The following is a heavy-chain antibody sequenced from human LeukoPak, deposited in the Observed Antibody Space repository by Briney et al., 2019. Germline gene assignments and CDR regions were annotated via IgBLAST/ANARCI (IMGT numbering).Heavy chain of an antibody. V-gene: IGHV4-30-4*07. CDR3: ARETAPQAFDI. Sequence: PSETLSLTCGVSGGYLSSLAYSWSWIRQPPGKGLEYIGYLYYTGTTYYNPSLKSRVTMSVDTSQTQFSLQLKAVTAADTAVYYCARETAPQAFDIWGLGTMVIVSS. CDR1: GGYLSSLAYS. CDR2: LYYTGTT. J-gene: IGHJ3*02. D-gene: IGHD1-14*01.